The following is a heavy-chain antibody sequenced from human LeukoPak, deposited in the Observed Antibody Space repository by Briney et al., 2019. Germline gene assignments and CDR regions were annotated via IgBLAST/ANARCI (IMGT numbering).Heavy chain of an antibody. V-gene: IGHV1-8*01. D-gene: IGHD5-24*01. J-gene: IGHJ1*01. CDR3: ARVRQLAERSFQH. Sequence: ASVKVSCKASGYTSTSYDINWVRQATGQGLEWMGWMNPNSGNTGYAQKFQGRVTMTRNTSISTAYMELSSPRSEDTAVYYCARVRQLAERSFQHWGQGTLVTVSS. CDR1: GYTSTSYD. CDR2: MNPNSGNT.